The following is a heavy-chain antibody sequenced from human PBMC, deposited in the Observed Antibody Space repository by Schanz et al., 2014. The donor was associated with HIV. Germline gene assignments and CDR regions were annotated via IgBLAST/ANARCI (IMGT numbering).Heavy chain of an antibody. CDR2: ITWNSGSK. CDR1: GFTFHDYG. Sequence: GQLVESGGDLVQPGRSLRLSCAATGFTFHDYGMHWVRQAPGKGLEWVSGITWNSGSKGYADSVKGRFTISRDNAKNFLYLQMNSLRAEDTALYYCAKDMGSGSYEAFDIWGQGTMVTVSS. CDR3: AKDMGSGSYEAFDI. V-gene: IGHV3-9*01. J-gene: IGHJ3*02. D-gene: IGHD1-26*01.